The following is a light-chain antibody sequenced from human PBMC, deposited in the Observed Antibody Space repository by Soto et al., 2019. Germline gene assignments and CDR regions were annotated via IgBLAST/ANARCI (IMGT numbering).Light chain of an antibody. CDR2: DAS. J-gene: IGKJ4*01. V-gene: IGKV3-20*01. CDR1: QSVANNY. Sequence: EIVLTQSPGTLSLSPGERATLSCRASQSVANNYLAWYQQKPGQAPRFLIYDASSMATGIPDRFSGSGSGTDFTLTISRLEPEDFAVYYWEQYGSTPLTFGGGTKVEIK. CDR3: EQYGSTPLT.